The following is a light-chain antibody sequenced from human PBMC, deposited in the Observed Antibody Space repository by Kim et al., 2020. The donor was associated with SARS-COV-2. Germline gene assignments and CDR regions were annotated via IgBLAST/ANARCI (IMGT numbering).Light chain of an antibody. CDR2: DVS. CDR3: CSYAGSYRGV. CDR1: SSDVGGYNY. V-gene: IGLV2-11*01. J-gene: IGLJ1*01. Sequence: QSALTQPRSVSGSPGQSVTFSCTGTSSDVGGYNYVSWYQQHPGKAPKLMIYDVSKRPSGVPDRFSGPKSGNTASLTISGLQAEDEADYYCCSYAGSYRGVFGTGTKVTVL.